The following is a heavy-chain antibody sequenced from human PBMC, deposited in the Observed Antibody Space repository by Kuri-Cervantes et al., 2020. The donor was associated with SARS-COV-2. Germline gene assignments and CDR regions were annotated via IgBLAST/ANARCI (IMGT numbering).Heavy chain of an antibody. CDR3: AIAAAEFFDY. D-gene: IGHD3-10*01. V-gene: IGHV3-30*03. CDR1: GFTFSNYG. J-gene: IGHJ4*02. Sequence: GESLKISCAASGFTFSNYGMHWVRQAPGKGLEWVAVISYNGSNEYYADSVKGRFTISRDNSKNTLYLQVNSLRAEDTSAYYCAIAAAEFFDYWGQGTLVTVSS. CDR2: ISYNGSNE.